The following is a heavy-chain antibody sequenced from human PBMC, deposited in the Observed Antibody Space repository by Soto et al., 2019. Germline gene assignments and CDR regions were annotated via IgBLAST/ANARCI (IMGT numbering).Heavy chain of an antibody. J-gene: IGHJ4*02. Sequence: GGSLRLSCAASGFTFSSYAMSWVRQAPGKGLDWVSGITGSGGNTYYADSVKGRFTISRDNSKNTLYLQMNSLRAEDTAVYYCAKGVTIFGVVISHFDYWGQGILVTVSS. D-gene: IGHD3-3*01. CDR2: ITGSGGNT. CDR3: AKGVTIFGVVISHFDY. V-gene: IGHV3-23*01. CDR1: GFTFSSYA.